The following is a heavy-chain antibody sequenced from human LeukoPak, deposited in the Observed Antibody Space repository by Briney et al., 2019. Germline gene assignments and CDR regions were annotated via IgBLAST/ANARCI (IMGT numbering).Heavy chain of an antibody. CDR2: IYTSGST. D-gene: IGHD6-13*01. CDR3: ARATSSSWHYYYYYMDV. Sequence: PSETLSLTCTVSGGSISSYYWSWIRQPAGKGLEWIGRIYTSGSTNYNPSLKSRVTMSVDTSKNQFSLKLSSVTAADTAVYYCARATSSSWHYYYYYMDVWGKGTTVTVSS. V-gene: IGHV4-4*07. J-gene: IGHJ6*03. CDR1: GGSISSYY.